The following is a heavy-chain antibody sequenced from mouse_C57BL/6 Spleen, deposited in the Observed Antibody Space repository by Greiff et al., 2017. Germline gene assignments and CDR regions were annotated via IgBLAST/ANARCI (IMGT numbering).Heavy chain of an antibody. CDR1: GYTFTSYG. D-gene: IGHD1-1*01. V-gene: IGHV1-81*01. CDR3: ARGGTVVATKAMDY. Sequence: VQLQQSGAELARPGASVKLSCKASGYTFTSYGISWVKQRTGQGLEWIGEIYPRSGNTYYNEKFKGKDTLTADKSSSTAYMELRSLTSEDSAVYFGARGGTVVATKAMDYWGQGTSVTVSS. J-gene: IGHJ4*01. CDR2: IYPRSGNT.